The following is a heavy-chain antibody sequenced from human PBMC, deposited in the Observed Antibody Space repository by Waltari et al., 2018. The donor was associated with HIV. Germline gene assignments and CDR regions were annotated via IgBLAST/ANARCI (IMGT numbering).Heavy chain of an antibody. D-gene: IGHD3-3*01. CDR2: ISHSGTT. V-gene: IGHV4-38-2*02. CDR1: DYSITSGYY. J-gene: IGHJ4*02. CDR3: ASTYYDLLEGWYFDF. Sequence: QVQLQESGPGLVKPSETLSLTCSVSDYSITSGYYWGWIRQSPGRGLEWIGSISHSGTTVYSPSLKSRITLFRNPSKNQFVLKLTSATAADTAVYYCASTYYDLLEGWYFDFWGQGRLVTVSS.